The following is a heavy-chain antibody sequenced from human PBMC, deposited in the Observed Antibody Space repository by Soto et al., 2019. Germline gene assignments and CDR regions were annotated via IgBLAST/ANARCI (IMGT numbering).Heavy chain of an antibody. CDR2: ISNSSSCI. V-gene: IGHV3-21*01. CDR3: ARGGDDYDNYGLEV. Sequence: GGSLRLSCAASGFTFSSYSMNCVRQAPGKGLEWVSSISNSSSCIYYADSVKGRFTISRDHAKNSLYLQMNSLRAEDTAVYYCARGGDDYDNYGLEVWAQGTTVTVAS. CDR1: GFTFSSYS. J-gene: IGHJ6*01.